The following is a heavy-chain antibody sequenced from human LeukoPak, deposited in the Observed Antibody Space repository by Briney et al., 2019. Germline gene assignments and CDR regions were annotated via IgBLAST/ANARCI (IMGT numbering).Heavy chain of an antibody. CDR1: GGSISSYY. CDR2: IYTSGST. J-gene: IGHJ6*02. V-gene: IGHV4-4*07. D-gene: IGHD3-10*01. Sequence: SETLSLTCTVSGGSISSYYWSWIRQPAGKGLEWIGRIYTSGSTNYNPSLKSRVTMSVDTSKNQFSLKLSSVTAADTAVYYCARDPFLWFGEYNGMDVWGQGTTVTVSS. CDR3: ARDPFLWFGEYNGMDV.